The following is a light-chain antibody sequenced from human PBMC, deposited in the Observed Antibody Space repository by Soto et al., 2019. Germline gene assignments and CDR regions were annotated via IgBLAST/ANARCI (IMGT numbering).Light chain of an antibody. J-gene: IGLJ2*01. Sequence: QSVLTQPPSVSAAPGQKVTISCSGSRSNIGNNYVSWYQQLPGTAPKLLIYDNNKRPSGIPDRFSGSKSGTSATLGITGLQTGDEADYYCGTWDSSLNAVVFGGVTKLTVL. CDR3: GTWDSSLNAVV. V-gene: IGLV1-51*01. CDR2: DNN. CDR1: RSNIGNNY.